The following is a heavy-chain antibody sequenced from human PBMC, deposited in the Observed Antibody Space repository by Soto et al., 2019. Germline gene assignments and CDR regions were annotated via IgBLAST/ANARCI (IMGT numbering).Heavy chain of an antibody. D-gene: IGHD3-16*02. V-gene: IGHV2-5*02. J-gene: IGHJ4*02. CDR1: GFSLTTYNVG. CDR3: AHGFNSKSRSYRYFDY. Sequence: SGPTLVKPTQTLTLTCSCSGFSLTTYNVGVGWIRQPPGKALEWLALIYWDDDKRYSPSLRTRLSITKDTSENHVVLTMTNMDPLDTATYYCAHGFNSKSRSYRYFDYWGQGTLVTMSS. CDR2: IYWDDDK.